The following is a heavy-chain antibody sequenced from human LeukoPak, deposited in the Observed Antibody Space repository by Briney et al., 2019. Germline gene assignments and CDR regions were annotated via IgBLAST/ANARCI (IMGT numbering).Heavy chain of an antibody. J-gene: IGHJ6*02. Sequence: ASVKVSCKASGYTFSSYGISWVRQAPGQRLEWMGWISAYNGNTNYAQKFQGRVTMITDTSTNTAYMELKSLRSDDTAVYYCATASIEEMDVWGQGTTVTVSS. D-gene: IGHD6-6*01. V-gene: IGHV1-18*01. CDR1: GYTFSSYG. CDR2: ISAYNGNT. CDR3: ATASIEEMDV.